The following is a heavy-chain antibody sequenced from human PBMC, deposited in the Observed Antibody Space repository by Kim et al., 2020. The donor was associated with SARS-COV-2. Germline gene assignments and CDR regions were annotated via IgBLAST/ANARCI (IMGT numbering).Heavy chain of an antibody. D-gene: IGHD3-10*01. V-gene: IGHV1-3*01. J-gene: IGHJ5*02. Sequence: ASVKVSCKASGYTFTSYAMHWVRQAPGQRLEWMGWINAGNGNTKYSQQFQGRVTITRDTSASTAYMELSSLRSEDTAVYYCARDPLTMVRGVNNWFDPWGQGTLVTVSS. CDR2: INAGNGNT. CDR1: GYTFTSYA. CDR3: ARDPLTMVRGVNNWFDP.